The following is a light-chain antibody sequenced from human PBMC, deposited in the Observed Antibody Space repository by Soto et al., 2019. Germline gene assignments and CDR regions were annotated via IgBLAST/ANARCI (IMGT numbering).Light chain of an antibody. V-gene: IGLV2-8*01. CDR1: SSDVGGYNY. Sequence: QSVLTQPRSATGSPGQSVTISCTGTSSDVGGYNYVSWYQQHPGKAPKLMIYEVSQRPSGVPDRFSGSKSGNTASLTVSGLQAEGEADYYCSSYTGSNNLYVFGTGTKV. J-gene: IGLJ1*01. CDR2: EVS. CDR3: SSYTGSNNLYV.